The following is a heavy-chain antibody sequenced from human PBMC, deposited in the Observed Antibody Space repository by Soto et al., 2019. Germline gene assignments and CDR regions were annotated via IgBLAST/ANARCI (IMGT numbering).Heavy chain of an antibody. Sequence: QVQLVESGGGVVQPGTSLRLSCAASGFTLSTYAMHWVRQAPGKGLEWVAILWSDGITQFYSASVEGRFTISRAISTNTVSLLMNSLRVYDTATYYCAREVAVGGVPPGGAFQIWGQGTMVTVSS. D-gene: IGHD6-19*01. CDR3: AREVAVGGVPPGGAFQI. J-gene: IGHJ3*02. V-gene: IGHV3-33*01. CDR1: GFTLSTYA. CDR2: LWSDGITQ.